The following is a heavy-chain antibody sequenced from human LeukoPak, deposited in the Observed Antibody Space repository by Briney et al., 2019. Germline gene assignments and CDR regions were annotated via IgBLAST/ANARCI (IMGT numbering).Heavy chain of an antibody. D-gene: IGHD3-22*01. V-gene: IGHV4-38-2*02. Sequence: PSETLSLTCTVSGYSISSGYYWGWIRQPPGKGLEWIGSIYHSGSTYYNPSLKSRVTISVDTSKNQFSLKLSSVTAADTAVYYCARVPSDSSDYYQISAGWFDPWGQGTLVTVSS. J-gene: IGHJ5*02. CDR2: IYHSGST. CDR1: GYSISSGYY. CDR3: ARVPSDSSDYYQISAGWFDP.